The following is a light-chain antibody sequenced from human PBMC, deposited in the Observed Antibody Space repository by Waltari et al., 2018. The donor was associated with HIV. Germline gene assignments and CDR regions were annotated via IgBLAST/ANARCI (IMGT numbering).Light chain of an antibody. CDR3: QQFISYPVT. V-gene: IGKV1-13*02. CDR1: PGISNA. Sequence: AVQLTQSPSSLSTSVGDRVTITCRASPGISNALAWYQQKPEKAPKLLIYDASTLPSGVPSRFSGSGSGTDFTLTISSLQPEDFATYYCQQFISYPVTFGQGTRLEIK. CDR2: DAS. J-gene: IGKJ5*01.